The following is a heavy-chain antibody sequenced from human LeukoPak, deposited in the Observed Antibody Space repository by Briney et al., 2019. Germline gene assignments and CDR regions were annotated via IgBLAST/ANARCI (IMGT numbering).Heavy chain of an antibody. CDR1: GGTFSSYA. Sequence: GASVKVSCKASGGTFSSYAISWVRQAPGQGLEWMGGIIPIFGTANYAQKFQGRVTITADESTSTAYMELSSLRSEDTAVYYCARGGIQLWLHWFDPWGQGTPVTVSS. D-gene: IGHD5-18*01. CDR3: ARGGIQLWLHWFDP. J-gene: IGHJ5*02. V-gene: IGHV1-69*13. CDR2: IIPIFGTA.